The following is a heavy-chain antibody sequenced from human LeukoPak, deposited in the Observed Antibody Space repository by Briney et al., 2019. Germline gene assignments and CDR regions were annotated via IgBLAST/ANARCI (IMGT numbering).Heavy chain of an antibody. V-gene: IGHV1-2*02. Sequence: ASVKVSCKASGYTFTGYYMHWVRQAPGQGLEWMGWINPNSGGTNYAQKFQGRVTMTRDTSISTACMELSRLRSDDTAVYYCATDCSSTSCYLFDPWGQGTLVTVSS. J-gene: IGHJ5*02. D-gene: IGHD2-2*01. CDR1: GYTFTGYY. CDR3: ATDCSSTSCYLFDP. CDR2: INPNSGGT.